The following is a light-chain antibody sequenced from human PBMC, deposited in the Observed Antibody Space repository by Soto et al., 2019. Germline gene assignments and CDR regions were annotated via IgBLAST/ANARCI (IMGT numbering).Light chain of an antibody. CDR2: GAS. J-gene: IGKJ2*01. Sequence: EIVLTQSPGTLSLSPGERANLSCRASQSIFSSFLAWYQQKPGQAPRLLIYGASTRATAIPDRFSGSGSGTDFTLTISRLEPGDFAFYYCQQYGDSPNTFGQGTKLEIK. V-gene: IGKV3-20*01. CDR1: QSIFSSF. CDR3: QQYGDSPNT.